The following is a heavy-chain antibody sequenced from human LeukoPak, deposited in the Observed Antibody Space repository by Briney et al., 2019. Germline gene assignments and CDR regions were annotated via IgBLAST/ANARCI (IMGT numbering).Heavy chain of an antibody. CDR1: GGPISGSGYY. CDR2: VFFTGTT. CDR3: ARLGGSYGMDV. J-gene: IGHJ6*02. D-gene: IGHD3-16*01. V-gene: IGHV4-39*01. Sequence: PSETLSLTCTVSGGPISGSGYYWGWIRQPPGKGLEWIASVFFTGTTYYTPSLKSRLTISVDTSKNQFSLQLGSVTAADTAVYYCARLGGSYGMDVWGQGTTVTVSS.